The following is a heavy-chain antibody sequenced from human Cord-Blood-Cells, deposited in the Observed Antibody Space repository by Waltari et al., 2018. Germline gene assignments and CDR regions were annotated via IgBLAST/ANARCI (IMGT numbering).Heavy chain of an antibody. CDR2: IIPIFGTA. D-gene: IGHD4-4*01. CDR3: ARGDYSNYDSYYYYGMDV. Sequence: QVQLVQSGAEVKKPGSSVKVSCKASGGTFSSYAISCVRQAPRQGLEWMGGIIPIFGTANYAQKFQGRVTITADESTSTAYMELSSLRSEDTAVYYCARGDYSNYDSYYYYGMDVWGQGTTVTVSS. J-gene: IGHJ6*02. CDR1: GGTFSSYA. V-gene: IGHV1-69*01.